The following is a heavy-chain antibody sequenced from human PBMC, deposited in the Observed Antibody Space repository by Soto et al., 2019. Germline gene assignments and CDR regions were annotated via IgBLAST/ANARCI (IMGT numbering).Heavy chain of an antibody. J-gene: IGHJ6*02. Sequence: QVQLVESGGGVVQPGRSLRLSCAASGFTFSSYGMHWVRQAPGKGLEWVAVIWYDGSNKYYADSVKGRFTISRDNSKNTLYLQMNSLRAEDTAVYYCASGSLPRAYSNYPATPYYYYGMDVWGQGTTVTVSS. V-gene: IGHV3-33*01. D-gene: IGHD4-4*01. CDR3: ASGSLPRAYSNYPATPYYYYGMDV. CDR2: IWYDGSNK. CDR1: GFTFSSYG.